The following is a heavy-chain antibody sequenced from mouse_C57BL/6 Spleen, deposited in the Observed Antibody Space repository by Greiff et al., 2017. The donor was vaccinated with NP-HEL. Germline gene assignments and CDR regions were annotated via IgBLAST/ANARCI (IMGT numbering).Heavy chain of an antibody. CDR1: GFTFSSYG. CDR3: ARHTVVRYFDV. V-gene: IGHV5-6*01. D-gene: IGHD1-1*01. CDR2: ISSGGSYT. Sequence: EVHLVESGGDLVKPGGSLKLSCAASGFTFSSYGMSWVRQTPDKRLEWVATISSGGSYTYYPDSVKGRFTISRYNAKNTLYLQMSMLKSEDTAMYYCARHTVVRYFDVWGTGTTVTVSS. J-gene: IGHJ1*03.